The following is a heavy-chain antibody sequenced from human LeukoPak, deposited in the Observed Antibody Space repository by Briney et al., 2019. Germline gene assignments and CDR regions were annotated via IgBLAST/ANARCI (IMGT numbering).Heavy chain of an antibody. V-gene: IGHV3-7*01. CDR3: ARDLGFTEQWLEAFDN. D-gene: IGHD6-19*01. CDR1: GFTFSSYW. CDR2: IKQDGSAE. Sequence: GGSLRLSCEASGFTFSSYWRIWVRRAPGKGLEWLANIKQDGSAEYYVDSVRGRFTISRDNAQNSLYLQMNSLRAEDTAVYYCARDLGFTEQWLEAFDNWGQGTLVTVSS. J-gene: IGHJ4*02.